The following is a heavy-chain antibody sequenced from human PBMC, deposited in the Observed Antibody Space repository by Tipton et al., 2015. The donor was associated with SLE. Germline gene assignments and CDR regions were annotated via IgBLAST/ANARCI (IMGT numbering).Heavy chain of an antibody. V-gene: IGHV4-34*01. J-gene: IGHJ4*02. D-gene: IGHD1-1*01. Sequence: TLSLTCAVYGVSFSGYYWSWIRQPPGKGLEWIGEINHSGSTNHNPSLKSRVTISVDTSKNQLSLKLSAVTAADTAVYYCARALWKGGDYWGQGTLVTVSS. CDR1: GVSFSGYY. CDR2: INHSGST. CDR3: ARALWKGGDY.